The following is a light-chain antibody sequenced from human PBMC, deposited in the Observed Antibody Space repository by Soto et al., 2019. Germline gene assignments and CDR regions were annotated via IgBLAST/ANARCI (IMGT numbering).Light chain of an antibody. CDR2: GAT. V-gene: IGKV1-39*01. Sequence: DIQMTQSPSFMSPSVGDRITLSRRASHSISNYVNWYQHRPGKAPNLLISGATSLQSGVPSRFSGSESGTHFSLIISSLQPEESATYYCQQSYSTPITVGKGTRLENK. J-gene: IGKJ5*01. CDR1: HSISNY. CDR3: QQSYSTPIT.